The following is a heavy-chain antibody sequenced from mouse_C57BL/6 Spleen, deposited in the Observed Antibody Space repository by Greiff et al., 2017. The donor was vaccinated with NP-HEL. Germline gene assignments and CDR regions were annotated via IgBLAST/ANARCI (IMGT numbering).Heavy chain of an antibody. D-gene: IGHD2-1*01. CDR1: GFTFSSYA. V-gene: IGHV5-4*03. CDR3: AKGLYGNPFDY. J-gene: IGHJ2*01. Sequence: DVKLVESGGGLVKPGGSLKLSCAASGFTFSSYAMSWVRQTPEKRLEWVATISDGGSYTYYPDNVKGRFTISRDNAKNNLYLQMSHLKSEDTAMYYCAKGLYGNPFDYWGQGTTLTVSS. CDR2: ISDGGSYT.